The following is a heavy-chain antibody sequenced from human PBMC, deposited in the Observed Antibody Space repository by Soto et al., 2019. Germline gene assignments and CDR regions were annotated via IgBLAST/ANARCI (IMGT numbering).Heavy chain of an antibody. CDR3: ARGIEGWYQGRYYYGMDV. CDR1: GGSVSSGSYY. CDR2: IYYSGST. V-gene: IGHV4-61*01. D-gene: IGHD6-19*01. J-gene: IGHJ6*02. Sequence: QVQLQESGPGLVKPSETLSLTCTVSGGSVSSGSYYWSWIRQPPGKGLEWIGYIYYSGSTNYNPSPKRRVXLXVXXSKNPCSLKLSSVTAADTAVYYCARGIEGWYQGRYYYGMDVWGQGTTVTVSS.